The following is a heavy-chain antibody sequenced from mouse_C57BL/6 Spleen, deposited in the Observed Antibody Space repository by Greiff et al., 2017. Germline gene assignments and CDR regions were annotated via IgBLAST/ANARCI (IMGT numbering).Heavy chain of an antibody. J-gene: IGHJ4*01. CDR3: TRWVYDYDGYYYAMDY. CDR1: GYTFTSYW. CDR2: IYPGNSDT. D-gene: IGHD2-4*01. V-gene: IGHV1-5*01. Sequence: VQLQQSGTVLARPGASVKMSCKTSGYTFTSYWMHWVKQRPGQGLEWIGAIYPGNSDTSYNQKFKGKAKLTAVTSASTAYMELSSLTNEDSAVYYCTRWVYDYDGYYYAMDYWGQGTSVTVSS.